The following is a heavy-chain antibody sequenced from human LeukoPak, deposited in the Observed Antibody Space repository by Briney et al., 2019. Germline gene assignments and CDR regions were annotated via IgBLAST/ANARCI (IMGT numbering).Heavy chain of an antibody. CDR1: GYTFTGYY. CDR3: ARVPSNYAPFDH. D-gene: IGHD4-11*01. CDR2: INPNSGGT. V-gene: IGHV1-2*02. Sequence: ASVKVSCKASGYTFTGYYMHWVRQAPGQGLEWMGWINPNSGGTNYAQKFQGRVTMTRDTSISTAYMELSRLRSDDTAVYYCARVPSNYAPFDHWGQGTLVTVSS. J-gene: IGHJ4*02.